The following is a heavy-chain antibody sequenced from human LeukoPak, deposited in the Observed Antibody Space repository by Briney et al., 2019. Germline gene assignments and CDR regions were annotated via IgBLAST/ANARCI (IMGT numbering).Heavy chain of an antibody. J-gene: IGHJ5*02. V-gene: IGHV4-39*02. Sequence: PSETLSLTCTVSGGSIRSSYYYWGWIRQPPGKGLEWIGSIYDSGSTYYNPSLKSRVTISVDTSMNHFSLKLSFVTTADTAVYYCARALGYCSGGSCTRGYNWFDPWGQGTLVTVSS. CDR2: IYDSGST. CDR3: ARALGYCSGGSCTRGYNWFDP. CDR1: GGSIRSSYYY. D-gene: IGHD2-15*01.